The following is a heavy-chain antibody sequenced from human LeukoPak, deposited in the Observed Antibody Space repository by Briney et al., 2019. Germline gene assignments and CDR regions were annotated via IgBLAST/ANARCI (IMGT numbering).Heavy chain of an antibody. V-gene: IGHV4-59*03. CDR3: AGRDY. J-gene: IGHJ4*02. CDR1: GGSISGYY. CDR2: FYYSGST. Sequence: PSETLSLTCTVSGGSISGYYWSWIRQTPGKGLEWIGYFYYSGSTKYNPSLKTRVSISIDTSKNQFSLQLNSVTAADTAVYYCAGRDYWGQGILVTVSS.